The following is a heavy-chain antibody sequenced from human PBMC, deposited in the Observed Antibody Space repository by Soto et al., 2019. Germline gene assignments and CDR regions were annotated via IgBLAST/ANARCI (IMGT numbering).Heavy chain of an antibody. V-gene: IGHV1-18*04. CDR2: ISSYNSYNGDT. CDR3: ARSELERGEVGYYGMDV. CDR1: GYTFSNYA. J-gene: IGHJ6*02. D-gene: IGHD3-16*01. Sequence: QVQLVQSGADLKKPGASVQVSCKTSGYTFSNYAINWVRPAPGQGLEWMGWISSYNSYNGDTKYSRMLQDRLTMTIDTSTATAYRELRSLRSDETAVYYCARSELERGEVGYYGMDVWGQGTTVTVSS.